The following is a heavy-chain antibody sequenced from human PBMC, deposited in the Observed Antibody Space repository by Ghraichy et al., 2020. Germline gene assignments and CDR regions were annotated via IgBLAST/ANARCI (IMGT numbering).Heavy chain of an antibody. V-gene: IGHV3-30*18. CDR3: AKGGLGYCSGGDCWNHYYFDD. CDR2: ISYDGSDK. Sequence: GGSLRLSCAASGFTFSIYGMHWVRQAPGKGPEWVAIISYDGSDKYDADSVRGRFTISRDNSRNTLYLQMNSLRTEDTAVYYCAKGGLGYCSGGDCWNHYYFDDWGQGTLVTVSS. D-gene: IGHD2-15*01. CDR1: GFTFSIYG. J-gene: IGHJ4*02.